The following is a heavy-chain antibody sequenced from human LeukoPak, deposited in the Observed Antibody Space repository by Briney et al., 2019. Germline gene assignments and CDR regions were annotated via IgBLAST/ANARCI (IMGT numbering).Heavy chain of an antibody. CDR1: GVTFDDYA. J-gene: IGHJ6*03. V-gene: IGHV3-9*03. CDR3: ARLAARRYYYYYMDV. D-gene: IGHD6-6*01. Sequence: GGSLRLSCAASGVTFDDYAMHWVRQAPGKGLEWVSGISWNSGSIGYADSVKGRFTISRDNAKNSLYLQMNSLRAEDMALYYCARLAARRYYYYYMDVWGKGTTVTVSS. CDR2: ISWNSGSI.